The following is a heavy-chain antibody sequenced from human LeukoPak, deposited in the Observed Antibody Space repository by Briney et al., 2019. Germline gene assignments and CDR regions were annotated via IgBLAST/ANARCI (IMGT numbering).Heavy chain of an antibody. V-gene: IGHV4-39*01. Sequence: MASETLSLTCTVSGGSISSYYWGWIRQPPGKGLEWIGSIYYSGSTYYNPSLKSRVTISVDTSKNQFSLKLSSVTAADTAVYYCASGYSGYDYWDYFDYWGQGTLVTVSS. D-gene: IGHD5-12*01. CDR3: ASGYSGYDYWDYFDY. CDR2: IYYSGST. J-gene: IGHJ4*02. CDR1: GGSISSYY.